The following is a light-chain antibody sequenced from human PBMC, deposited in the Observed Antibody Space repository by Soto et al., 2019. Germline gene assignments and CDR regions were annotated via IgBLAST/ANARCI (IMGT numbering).Light chain of an antibody. CDR3: QQSYDTQGT. Sequence: DIPMTQSPSSLSASVGDRVTITCRASESIASYLNWYQQKPGKTPKLLIYTTSRLQNGVPSRFSGIGSGKDFTLTISSLQPEDFAAYYCQQSYDTQGTFGQGTKVEIK. CDR2: TTS. V-gene: IGKV1-39*01. CDR1: ESIASY. J-gene: IGKJ1*01.